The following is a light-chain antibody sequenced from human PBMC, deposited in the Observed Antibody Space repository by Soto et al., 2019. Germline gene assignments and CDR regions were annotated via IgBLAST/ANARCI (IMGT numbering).Light chain of an antibody. V-gene: IGKV3-20*01. CDR3: QQYGSSTYT. J-gene: IGKJ2*01. CDR1: QSVSSNH. CDR2: GAS. Sequence: EIVLTQSPGSLSLSPRERATLSCRASQSVSSNHLAWYQQKPGQPPRLLIYGASRRASGIPDRFSGSGSGTDFILTISRQEPEDFAVYYCQQYGSSTYTFGQGTKVEIK.